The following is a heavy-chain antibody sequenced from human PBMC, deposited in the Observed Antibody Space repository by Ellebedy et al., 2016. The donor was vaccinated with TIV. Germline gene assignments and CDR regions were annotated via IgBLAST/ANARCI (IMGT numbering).Heavy chain of an antibody. J-gene: IGHJ6*02. V-gene: IGHV1-46*01. Sequence: ASLKVSCKASGYTFTSYYMHWVRQAPGQGLEWMGMINPSGGSTSYAQRFQGRVTMTRDTSSSTVYMELSSLRSEDTAVYYCAREYYDILTGTTNGMDVWGQGTTVTVSS. D-gene: IGHD3-9*01. CDR2: INPSGGST. CDR1: GYTFTSYY. CDR3: AREYYDILTGTTNGMDV.